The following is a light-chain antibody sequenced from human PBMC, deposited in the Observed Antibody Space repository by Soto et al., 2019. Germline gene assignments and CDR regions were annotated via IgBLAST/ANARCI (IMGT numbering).Light chain of an antibody. CDR3: LQHNNYPWT. CDR2: AAS. Sequence: IQLTQSPSSLSASVGDRVTISCRASRYIRSDLSWYQQRPGQPPKVLIYAASSLQSGVPSRFSGSGSGTDFTLSISRLQPEDFATYYCLQHNNYPWTFGQGTKVEIK. V-gene: IGKV1-6*01. CDR1: RYIRSD. J-gene: IGKJ1*01.